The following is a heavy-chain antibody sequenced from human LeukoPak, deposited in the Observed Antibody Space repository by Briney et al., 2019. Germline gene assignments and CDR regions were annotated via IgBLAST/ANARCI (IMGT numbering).Heavy chain of an antibody. V-gene: IGHV3-7*01. CDR1: GFTFSSHL. Sequence: GGSLRLSCAASGFTFSSHLMSWVRQAPGKGLEWVANIKPDGSEKNYVDSVKGRFTISRDNAKNTLYLQMNSLRAEDTAVYYCAKGPNDYVWGSYPDYWGQGTLVTVSS. CDR3: AKGPNDYVWGSYPDY. D-gene: IGHD3-16*02. J-gene: IGHJ4*02. CDR2: IKPDGSEK.